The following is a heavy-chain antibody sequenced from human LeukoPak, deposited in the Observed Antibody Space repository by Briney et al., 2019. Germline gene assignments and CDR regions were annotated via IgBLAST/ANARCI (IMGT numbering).Heavy chain of an antibody. J-gene: IGHJ4*02. CDR1: GFTFSSYS. V-gene: IGHV3-21*01. Sequence: PGGSLRLSCAASGFTFSSYSMNWVRQAPGKGLEWVSSISSSSSYIYYADSVKGRFTISRDNAKNSLYLQMNSLRAEDTAVYYCARVRDDSSGYYHRYYFDYWGQGTLVTVSS. D-gene: IGHD3-22*01. CDR3: ARVRDDSSGYYHRYYFDY. CDR2: ISSSSSYI.